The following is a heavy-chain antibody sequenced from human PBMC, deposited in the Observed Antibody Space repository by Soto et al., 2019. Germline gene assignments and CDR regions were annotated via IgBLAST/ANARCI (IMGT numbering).Heavy chain of an antibody. D-gene: IGHD3-22*01. CDR2: IDSVGIST. CDR3: ARDGYDYDTSGDYFGY. J-gene: IGHJ4*02. V-gene: IGHV3-74*03. Sequence: EVQLVESGGGLAQPGGSLRLSCAASGFTFSNYWMHWARQVPGKGPVWVSRIDSVGISTTYADSVKGRFTISRDNAKNTLYLEMDSLRAEDTAIYYCARDGYDYDTSGDYFGYWGQGTLVTVSS. CDR1: GFTFSNYW.